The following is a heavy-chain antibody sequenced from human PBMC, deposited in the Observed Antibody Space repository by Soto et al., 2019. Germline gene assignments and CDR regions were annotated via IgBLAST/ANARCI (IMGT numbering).Heavy chain of an antibody. CDR2: IDPSDSYT. Sequence: PGESLKISCKGSGHSFTSYWISWVRQMPGKGLEWMGRIDPSDSYTNYSPSFQGHVTISADKSISTAYLQWSSLKASDTAMYYCAREVRGPNYYYYGMDVWGQGTTVTVSS. V-gene: IGHV5-10-1*01. J-gene: IGHJ6*02. CDR3: AREVRGPNYYYYGMDV. CDR1: GHSFTSYW. D-gene: IGHD3-10*01.